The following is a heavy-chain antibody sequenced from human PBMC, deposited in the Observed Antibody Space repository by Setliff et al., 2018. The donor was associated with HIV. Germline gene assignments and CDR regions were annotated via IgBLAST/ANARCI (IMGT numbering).Heavy chain of an antibody. D-gene: IGHD5-12*01. CDR2: IYHSGST. Sequence: SETLSLTCAVSGGSISSGGYSWSWIRQPPGKGLEWVGYIYHSGSTYYNPSLKSRVTISVDRSKNQFSLKLSSVTAADTAVYYCASGDPQEGGYWDAFDIWGQGTMVTVSS. J-gene: IGHJ3*02. V-gene: IGHV4-30-2*01. CDR3: ASGDPQEGGYWDAFDI. CDR1: GGSISSGGYS.